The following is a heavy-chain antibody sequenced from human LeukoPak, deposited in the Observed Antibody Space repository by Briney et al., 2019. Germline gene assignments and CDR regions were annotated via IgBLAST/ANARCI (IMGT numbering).Heavy chain of an antibody. CDR2: IYHSGST. Sequence: SETLSLTCTVSGYSISSGYYWGWIRQPPGKGLEWIGSIYHSGSTYYNPSLKSRVTISVDTSKNQVSLRLTSMTAADTAVYYCARCRDGGRGEAADYWGQGTLVAVSS. D-gene: IGHD4-23*01. V-gene: IGHV4-38-2*02. CDR1: GYSISSGYY. J-gene: IGHJ4*02. CDR3: ARCRDGGRGEAADY.